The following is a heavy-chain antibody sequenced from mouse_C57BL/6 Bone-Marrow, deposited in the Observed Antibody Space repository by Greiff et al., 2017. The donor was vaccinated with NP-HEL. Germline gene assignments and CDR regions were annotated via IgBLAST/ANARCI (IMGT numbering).Heavy chain of an antibody. V-gene: IGHV1-26*01. CDR1: GYTFTDYY. CDR2: INPNNGGT. CDR3: AREGIAYYFDY. Sequence: EVQLQQSGPELVKPGASVKISCKASGYTFTDYYMNWVKQSHGKSLEWIGDINPNNGGTSYNQKFKGKATLTVDKSSSTAYMELRSLTSEDSAVYYCAREGIAYYFDYWGQGTTLTVPS. J-gene: IGHJ2*01.